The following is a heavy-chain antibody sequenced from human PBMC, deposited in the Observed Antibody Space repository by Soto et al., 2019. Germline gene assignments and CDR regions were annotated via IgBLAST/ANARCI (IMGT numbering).Heavy chain of an antibody. Sequence: EVQLLESGGGLVRPGGSLRLSCAASGFTFYNYAMNWVRQAPGKGLEWVSTISGGGDGTYYADSVKGRFTISRDNSRNTVYLQMISLRAEDTAGYYCAKKGLGSLATYCTTGDCHYAFDVWGQGTLVTVSS. V-gene: IGHV3-23*01. D-gene: IGHD2-8*01. CDR3: AKKGLGSLATYCTTGDCHYAFDV. J-gene: IGHJ3*01. CDR1: GFTFYNYA. CDR2: ISGGGDGT.